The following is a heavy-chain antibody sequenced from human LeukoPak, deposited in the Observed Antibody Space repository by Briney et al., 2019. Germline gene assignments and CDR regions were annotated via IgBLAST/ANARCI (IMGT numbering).Heavy chain of an antibody. CDR1: GGSFSGYY. J-gene: IGHJ3*02. Sequence: PSETLSLTCAVYGGSFSGYYWSWIRQPPGKGLEWIGEINHSGSTNYNPPLKSRVTISVDTSKNQFSLKLSSVTAAATAVYYCAKSNGYGLVDIWGQGTMVTVSS. CDR3: AKSNGYGLVDI. D-gene: IGHD3-10*01. CDR2: INHSGST. V-gene: IGHV4-34*01.